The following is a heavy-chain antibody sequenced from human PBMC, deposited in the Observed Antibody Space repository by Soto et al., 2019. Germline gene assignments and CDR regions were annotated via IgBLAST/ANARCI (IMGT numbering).Heavy chain of an antibody. Sequence: QVQLVESGGGVVQPGRSLRLSCAASGFTFSSYGMHWVRQAPGKGLEWVAVIWYDGSNKYYADSVKGRFTISRDNSKNPLYLQMNSLRAEDTAVYYCASGITGTTEYYYYGMDVWGQGTTVTVSS. D-gene: IGHD1-7*01. J-gene: IGHJ6*02. CDR3: ASGITGTTEYYYYGMDV. V-gene: IGHV3-33*01. CDR1: GFTFSSYG. CDR2: IWYDGSNK.